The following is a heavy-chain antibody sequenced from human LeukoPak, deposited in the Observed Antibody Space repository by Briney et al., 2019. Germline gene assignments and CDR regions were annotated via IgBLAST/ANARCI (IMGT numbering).Heavy chain of an antibody. D-gene: IGHD3-22*01. J-gene: IGHJ5*02. CDR3: ATTINYYDSSGHYYNWFNP. CDR1: GGSISNSY. V-gene: IGHV4-59*01. Sequence: SETLSLTCTVSGGSISNSYWSWIRQPPGKGLEWIGYIYYSGSTNYNPSLKSRVTISVDTSKNQFSLRLTSVTAADTAVYYCATTINYYDSSGHYYNWFNPWGQGTLVTVSS. CDR2: IYYSGST.